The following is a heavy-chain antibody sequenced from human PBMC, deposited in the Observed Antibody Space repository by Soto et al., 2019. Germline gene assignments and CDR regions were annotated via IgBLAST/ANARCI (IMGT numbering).Heavy chain of an antibody. CDR3: ARDNYDYVWGGEVGMDV. CDR2: IWYDGSNK. CDR1: GFTFSSYG. D-gene: IGHD3-16*01. Sequence: QVQLVESGGGVVQPGRSLRLSCAASGFTFSSYGMHWVRQAPGKGLEWVAVIWYDGSNKYYADSVKGRFTITRDNSKNTLYLQKNGLRAEETAVYYCARDNYDYVWGGEVGMDVWGQGTTDTVSS. J-gene: IGHJ6*02. V-gene: IGHV3-33*01.